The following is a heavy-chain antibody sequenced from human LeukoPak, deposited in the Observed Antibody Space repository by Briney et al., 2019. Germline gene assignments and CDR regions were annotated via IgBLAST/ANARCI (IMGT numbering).Heavy chain of an antibody. CDR3: AKERLGYCSGGSCQNFDY. CDR1: GFTFSSYG. Sequence: GGSLRLSCAASGFTFSSYGMRWVRQAPGKGLEWVAVISYDGSNKYYADSVKGRFTISRDNSKNTLYLQMNSRRDEDTAVYYCAKERLGYCSGGSCQNFDYWGQGTLVTVSS. CDR2: ISYDGSNK. D-gene: IGHD2-15*01. V-gene: IGHV3-30*18. J-gene: IGHJ4*02.